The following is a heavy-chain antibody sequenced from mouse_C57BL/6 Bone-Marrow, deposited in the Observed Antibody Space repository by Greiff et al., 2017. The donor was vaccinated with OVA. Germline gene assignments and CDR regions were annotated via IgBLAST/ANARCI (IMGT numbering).Heavy chain of an antibody. J-gene: IGHJ2*01. CDR2: IDPENGDT. CDR1: GFNIKDDY. CDR3: TTAYYSN. D-gene: IGHD2-5*01. V-gene: IGHV14-4*01. Sequence: DVKLVESGAELVRPGASVKLSCTASGFNIKDDYMHWVKQRPEQGLEWIGWIDPENGDTEYASKFQGKATITADTSSNTAYLQLSSLTSEDTAVYYCTTAYYSNRGQGTTLTVSS.